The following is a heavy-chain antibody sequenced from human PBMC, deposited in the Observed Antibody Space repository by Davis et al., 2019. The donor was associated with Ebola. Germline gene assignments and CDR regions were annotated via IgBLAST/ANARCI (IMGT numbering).Heavy chain of an antibody. J-gene: IGHJ4*02. Sequence: GGSLRLSCAASGFTFSGSAMHWVRQASGKGLEWVGRIRSKANSYATAYAASVKGRFTISRDDSKNTAYLQMNSLKTEDTAVYYCAKAGVASYDFWGQGTLVTVSS. CDR1: GFTFSGSA. D-gene: IGHD5-12*01. CDR2: IRSKANSYAT. CDR3: AKAGVASYDF. V-gene: IGHV3-73*01.